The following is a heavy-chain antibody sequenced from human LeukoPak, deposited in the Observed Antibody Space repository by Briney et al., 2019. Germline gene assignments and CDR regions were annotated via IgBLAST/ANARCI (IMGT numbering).Heavy chain of an antibody. V-gene: IGHV1-69*05. CDR2: IIPIFGTA. D-gene: IGHD3-22*01. CDR1: GGTFSSYA. J-gene: IGHJ6*03. CDR3: TRGPSMILYYYYMDV. Sequence: SVNVSYKASGGTFSSYAISWVRQAPGQGLEWMGGIIPIFGTANYAQKFQGRVTITTDESTSTAYMELSSLRSEDTAVYYCTRGPSMILYYYYMDVWGKGTTVTVSS.